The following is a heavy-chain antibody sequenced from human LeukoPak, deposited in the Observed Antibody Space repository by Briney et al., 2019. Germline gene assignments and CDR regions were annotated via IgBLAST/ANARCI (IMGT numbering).Heavy chain of an antibody. V-gene: IGHV3-23*01. Sequence: GGSLRLSCAASGFTFSSYAMSWVRQAPGKGLEWVSAISGSGGSTYYADSVKGRFTISRDNSRNTLYVQMNSLRAEDTAVYYCAKVEKGGAAWGYYYYGMDVWAKGPRSPSP. D-gene: IGHD1-26*01. CDR2: ISGSGGST. CDR3: AKVEKGGAAWGYYYYGMDV. CDR1: GFTFSSYA. J-gene: IGHJ6*02.